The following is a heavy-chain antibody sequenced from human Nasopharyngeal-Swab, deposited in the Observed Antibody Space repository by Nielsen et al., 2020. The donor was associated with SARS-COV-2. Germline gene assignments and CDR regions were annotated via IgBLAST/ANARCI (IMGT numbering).Heavy chain of an antibody. J-gene: IGHJ4*02. Sequence: GESLNISCAASGFIFSDYYMTWIRQAPGKGLEWVSYISSSYDYTNYADSVTGGFTISSDNAKNSLYLQMNSLRADDPAVYYCARLRSGTYGGDYWGQGALVTVSS. CDR1: GFIFSDYY. D-gene: IGHD1-26*01. V-gene: IGHV3-11*06. CDR3: ARLRSGTYGGDY. CDR2: ISSSYDYT.